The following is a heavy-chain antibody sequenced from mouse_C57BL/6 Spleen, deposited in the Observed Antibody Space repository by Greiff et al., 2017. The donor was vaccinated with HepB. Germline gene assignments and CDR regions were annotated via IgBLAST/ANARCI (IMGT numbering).Heavy chain of an antibody. CDR2: IRNKANNHAT. J-gene: IGHJ2*01. Sequence: EVMLVESGGGLVQPGGSMKLSCAASGFTFSDAWMDWVRQSPEKGLEWVAEIRNKANNHATYYAESVKGRFTISRDDSKSSVYLQMNSLRAEDTGIYYCTSTAQATFDYWGQGTTLTVSS. CDR1: GFTFSDAW. CDR3: TSTAQATFDY. V-gene: IGHV6-6*01. D-gene: IGHD3-2*02.